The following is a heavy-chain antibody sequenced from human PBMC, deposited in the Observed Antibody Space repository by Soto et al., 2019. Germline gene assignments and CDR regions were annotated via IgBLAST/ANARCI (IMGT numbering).Heavy chain of an antibody. CDR3: AKDSGRGSADYYFDY. Sequence: PGGSLRLSCAASGFTFTSYAMCWVRQAPGKGLEWVSSISVSGDRTFYAESMKGRLTIFRDNSRNTLYLEMNSLRAEDTAVYYCAKDSGRGSADYYFDYWGQGTLVTVSS. V-gene: IGHV3-23*01. D-gene: IGHD2-15*01. CDR1: GFTFTSYA. CDR2: ISVSGDRT. J-gene: IGHJ4*02.